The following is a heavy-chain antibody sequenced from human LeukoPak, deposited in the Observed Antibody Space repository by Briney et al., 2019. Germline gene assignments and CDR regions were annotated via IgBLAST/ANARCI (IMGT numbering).Heavy chain of an antibody. J-gene: IGHJ6*03. V-gene: IGHV4-59*01. CDR2: VYYSGST. CDR1: GASISSYY. CDR3: ARFARYSYCMDV. Sequence: PSETLSLTCTVSGASISSYYWSWIRQPPGKGLEWIGYVYYSGSTNNNPSLKSRVTISVDTSKNQSSLKLNSVTAADTAVYYCARFARYSYCMDVWGKGTTVTISS.